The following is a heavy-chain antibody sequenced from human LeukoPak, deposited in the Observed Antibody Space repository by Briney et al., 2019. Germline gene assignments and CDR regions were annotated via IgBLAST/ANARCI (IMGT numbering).Heavy chain of an antibody. CDR3: AAGGGNTFNP. CDR2: FTGSDGNI. D-gene: IGHD1/OR15-1a*01. Sequence: GGPLRLSCAASGSAFSSQALSWVRQAPGKGLEWVSSFTGSDGNIHYADSVKGRFTLSRDSSKETMYLQMISLRADDTATYYCAAGGGNTFNPWGQGILVTVSS. J-gene: IGHJ5*02. CDR1: GSAFSSQA. V-gene: IGHV3-23*01.